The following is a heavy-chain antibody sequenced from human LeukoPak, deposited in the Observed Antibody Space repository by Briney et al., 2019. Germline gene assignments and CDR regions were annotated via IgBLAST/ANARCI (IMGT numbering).Heavy chain of an antibody. CDR1: GFTFSSYA. D-gene: IGHD4-17*01. J-gene: IGHJ3*02. V-gene: IGHV3-30-3*01. Sequence: GGSLRLSCAASGFTFSSYAMHWVRQAPGKGLEWVAVISYDGSNKYYADSVKGRFTISRDNSKNTLYLQMNSLRAEDTAVYYCARWDYGDYVDAFDIWGQGTMVTVSS. CDR3: ARWDYGDYVDAFDI. CDR2: ISYDGSNK.